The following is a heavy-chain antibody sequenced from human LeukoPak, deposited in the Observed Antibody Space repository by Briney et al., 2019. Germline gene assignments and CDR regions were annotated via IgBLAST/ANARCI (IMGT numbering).Heavy chain of an antibody. CDR1: GYTFTSYG. V-gene: IGHV1-18*01. Sequence: ASVKVSCKASGYTFTSYGISGVRQAPGQGLEWMGWISAYNGNTTYAQKLQGRVTMTTDTSTSTVYMELRSLRADDTAVYYCARDQDVVVPAAIAIRIDYWGQGTLVTVSS. D-gene: IGHD2-2*01. CDR2: ISAYNGNT. J-gene: IGHJ4*02. CDR3: ARDQDVVVPAAIAIRIDY.